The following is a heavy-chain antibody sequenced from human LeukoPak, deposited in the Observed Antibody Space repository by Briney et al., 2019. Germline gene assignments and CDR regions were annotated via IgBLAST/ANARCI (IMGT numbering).Heavy chain of an antibody. D-gene: IGHD3-9*01. CDR3: AREPTDYDILTGYYYYGMDV. Sequence: SETLSLTCTVSGGSISSGSYYWSWIRQPAGKGLEWIGRIYTSGSTNYNPSLKSRVTISVDTSKYQFSLKLSSVTAADTAVYYCAREPTDYDILTGYYYYGMDVWGQGTTVTVSS. J-gene: IGHJ6*02. V-gene: IGHV4-61*02. CDR2: IYTSGST. CDR1: GGSISSGSYY.